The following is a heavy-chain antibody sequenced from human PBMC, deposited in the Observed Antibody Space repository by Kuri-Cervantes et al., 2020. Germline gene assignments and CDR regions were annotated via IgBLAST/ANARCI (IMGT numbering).Heavy chain of an antibody. V-gene: IGHV3-30-3*01. CDR3: AREWTTVVNYAFDI. Sequence: GESLKISCAASGFTFSSYAMHWVRQAPGKGLEWVAVISYDGSNKYYADSVKGRFTISRDNSKNTLYLQMNSLRAEDTAVYYCAREWTTVVNYAFDIWGQGTMVTVSS. CDR1: GFTFSSYA. J-gene: IGHJ3*02. CDR2: ISYDGSNK. D-gene: IGHD4-23*01.